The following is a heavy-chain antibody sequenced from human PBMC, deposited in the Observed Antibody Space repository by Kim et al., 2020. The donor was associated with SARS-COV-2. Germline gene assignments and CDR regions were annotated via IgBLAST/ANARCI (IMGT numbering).Heavy chain of an antibody. CDR3: TTYRSGYFAD. D-gene: IGHD3-9*01. J-gene: IGHJ4*02. CDR2: GGK. V-gene: IGHV3-15*01. Sequence: GGKDYAEPVKGRITIARDDSKNTLYLQMNSLKFEDTAVYYGTTYRSGYFADWGQGTLVTVFS.